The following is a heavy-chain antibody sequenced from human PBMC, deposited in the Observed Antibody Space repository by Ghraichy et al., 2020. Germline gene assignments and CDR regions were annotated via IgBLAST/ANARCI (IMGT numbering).Heavy chain of an antibody. Sequence: GGSLRLSCAASGFTFSSYALSWVRQTPGKGLQWVSAISRSGDSTYYADSVKGRFTISRDSSKNTLYLQMNSLRAEDTAVYYCAKDAGGDYDEYFQHWGQGTLVTVSS. D-gene: IGHD4-17*01. J-gene: IGHJ1*01. CDR2: ISRSGDST. CDR3: AKDAGGDYDEYFQH. V-gene: IGHV3-23*01. CDR1: GFTFSSYA.